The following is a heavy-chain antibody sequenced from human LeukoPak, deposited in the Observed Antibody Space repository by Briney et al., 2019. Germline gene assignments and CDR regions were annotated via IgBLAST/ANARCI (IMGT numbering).Heavy chain of an antibody. D-gene: IGHD3-10*01. J-gene: IGHJ4*02. CDR3: ARGGFVYYGSGSYYYY. Sequence: SETLSLTCAVYGGSFSGYYWSWIRQPPGKGLEWIGEINHSGSTNYNPSLKSRITISVDTSKNQFSLKLSSVTAADTAVYYCARGGFVYYGSGSYYYYWGQGTPVTVSS. V-gene: IGHV4-34*01. CDR1: GGSFSGYY. CDR2: INHSGST.